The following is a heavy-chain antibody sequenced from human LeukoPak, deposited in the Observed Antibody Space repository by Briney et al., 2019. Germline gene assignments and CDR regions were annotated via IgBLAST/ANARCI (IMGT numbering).Heavy chain of an antibody. CDR3: ARGRDYYDSSGPEYFQH. CDR2: IKQDGSQK. D-gene: IGHD3-22*01. J-gene: IGHJ1*01. V-gene: IGHV3-7*03. CDR1: GFTFSRYW. Sequence: GGSLRLSCAASGFTFSRYWMSWVRQAPGKGLEWVANIKQDGSQKSYVDSVKGRFTISRDNANNLLYLQMNSLRAEDTAVYYCARGRDYYDSSGPEYFQHWGQGTLVTVSS.